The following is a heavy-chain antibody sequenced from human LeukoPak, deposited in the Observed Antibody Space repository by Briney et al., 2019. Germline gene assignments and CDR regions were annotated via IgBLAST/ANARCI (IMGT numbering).Heavy chain of an antibody. D-gene: IGHD5-18*01. CDR1: GITFSNYA. Sequence: GGSLRLSCVASGITFSNYAVSWVRQAPEKGLDWVSVISGSAHKIRYADSVKGRFTISRDNSENIVYLQMNNLRVEDTAVYYCAGRPPGYSSGYIHWGQGTLVTVSS. CDR2: ISGSAHKI. CDR3: AGRPPGYSSGYIH. J-gene: IGHJ4*02. V-gene: IGHV3-23*01.